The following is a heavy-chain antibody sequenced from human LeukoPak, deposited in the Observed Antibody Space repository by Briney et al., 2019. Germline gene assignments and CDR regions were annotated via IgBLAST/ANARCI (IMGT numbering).Heavy chain of an antibody. CDR3: ARGVAYYYDSSGYYSSSSWFDP. V-gene: IGHV3-21*01. D-gene: IGHD3-22*01. CDR1: GFTFSSYS. CDR2: ISSSSYI. J-gene: IGHJ5*02. Sequence: GGSLRLSCAASGFTFSSYSMNWVRQAPGKGLEWVSSISSSSYIYYADSVKGRFTISRDNAKNSLYLQMNSLRAEDTAVYYCARGVAYYYDSSGYYSSSSWFDPWGQGTLVTVSS.